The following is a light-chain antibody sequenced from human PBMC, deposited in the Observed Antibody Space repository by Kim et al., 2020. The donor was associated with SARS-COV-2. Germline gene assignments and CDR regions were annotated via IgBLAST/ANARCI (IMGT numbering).Light chain of an antibody. J-gene: IGKJ5*01. CDR3: QQRSNWPPIT. Sequence: YPGETPALSCRASQSVSSYLAWYQQKPGQAPRLLIYDASNRATGIPARFSGSGSGTDFTLTISSLEPEDFAVYYCQQRSNWPPITFGQGTRLEIK. V-gene: IGKV3-11*01. CDR2: DAS. CDR1: QSVSSY.